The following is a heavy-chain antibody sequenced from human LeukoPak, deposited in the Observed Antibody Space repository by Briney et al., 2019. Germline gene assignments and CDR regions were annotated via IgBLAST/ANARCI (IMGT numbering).Heavy chain of an antibody. CDR2: VNHSGST. J-gene: IGHJ4*02. CDR3: ARALTKLVVPAAPTFDY. CDR1: GGSFSGYY. D-gene: IGHD2-2*01. V-gene: IGHV4-34*01. Sequence: SETLSLTCAVYGGSFSGYYWSWIRQPPGKGLEWIGEVNHSGSTNYTPSLTSRLPISVATSTNQFSLKLSPVPAADTAVYYCARALTKLVVPAAPTFDYWGQGTLVTVSS.